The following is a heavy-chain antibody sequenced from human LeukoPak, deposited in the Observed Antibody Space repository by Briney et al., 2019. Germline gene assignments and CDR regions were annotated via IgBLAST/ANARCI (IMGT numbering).Heavy chain of an antibody. Sequence: GSLRLSCAASGFTFSSYEMNWVRQAPGKGLEWIGEIYHSGSTNYNPSLKSRVIISVDKSKNQFSLKLSSVTAADTAVYYCASTGTTKTMDYWGQGTLVTVSS. CDR3: ASTGTTKTMDY. J-gene: IGHJ4*02. CDR1: GFTFSSYEM. CDR2: IYHSGST. V-gene: IGHV4-4*02. D-gene: IGHD4-17*01.